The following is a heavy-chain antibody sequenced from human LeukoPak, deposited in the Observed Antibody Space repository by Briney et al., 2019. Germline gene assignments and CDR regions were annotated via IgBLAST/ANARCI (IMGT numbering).Heavy chain of an antibody. CDR1: GFTFDDYG. CDR2: ISSSSTHI. V-gene: IGHV3-21*01. D-gene: IGHD6-6*01. CDR3: ARSEHSSSSFDY. J-gene: IGHJ4*02. Sequence: PGGSLRLSCAASGFTFDDYGMSWVRQAPGKGLEWVSYISSSSTHIYYADSVKGRFTISRDNARNSLYLQMNSLRAEDTAIYYCARSEHSSSSFDYWGQGTLVTVSS.